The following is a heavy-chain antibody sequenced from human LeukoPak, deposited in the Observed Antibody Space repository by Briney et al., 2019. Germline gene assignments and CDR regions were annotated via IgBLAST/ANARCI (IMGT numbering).Heavy chain of an antibody. J-gene: IGHJ4*02. Sequence: PSETLSLTCTVSGGSIGTYSWNWIRQPPGKGLEWIGYIYYSGTTNYNPSLESRVTISVDTSRNQFSLKLSSVTAADTAVYYCARGVYIAAAQYGYWGQGTLVTVSS. CDR3: ARGVYIAAAQYGY. CDR1: GGSIGTYS. V-gene: IGHV4-59*01. D-gene: IGHD6-13*01. CDR2: IYYSGTT.